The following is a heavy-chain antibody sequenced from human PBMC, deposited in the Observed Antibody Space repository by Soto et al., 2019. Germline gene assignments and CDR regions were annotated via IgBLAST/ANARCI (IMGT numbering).Heavy chain of an antibody. Sequence: EVQLVESGGSFIQPGGSLRLSCAVSGFSVSRNFMSWIRQAPGKGLEWVSILYSGGTTYYTGSVEGRFTTSGDDSKNTVYLQMKSLRVEDTATYFCARVVLVGATPDYFDHWGQGSLVTVSS. CDR2: LYSGGTT. V-gene: IGHV3-53*01. CDR1: GFSVSRNF. CDR3: ARVVLVGATPDYFDH. J-gene: IGHJ4*01. D-gene: IGHD1-26*01.